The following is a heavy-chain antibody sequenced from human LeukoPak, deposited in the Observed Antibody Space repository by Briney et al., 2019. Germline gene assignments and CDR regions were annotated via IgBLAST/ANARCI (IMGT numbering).Heavy chain of an antibody. CDR2: ISYDGSNK. Sequence: GGSLRLSCAASGFTFSSYGMHWVGQAPGKGLEWVAVISYDGSNKYYADSVKGRFTISRDNSKNTLYLQMNSLRAEDTAVYYCVKPFGTDIDFDLWGRGTLVTVSS. D-gene: IGHD3-16*01. CDR3: VKPFGTDIDFDL. CDR1: GFTFSSYG. J-gene: IGHJ2*01. V-gene: IGHV3-30*03.